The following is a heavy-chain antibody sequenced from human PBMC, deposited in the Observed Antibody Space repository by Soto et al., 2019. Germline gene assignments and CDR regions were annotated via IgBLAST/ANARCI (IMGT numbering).Heavy chain of an antibody. D-gene: IGHD2-2*01. CDR3: VRDVGFDYAN. Sequence: PGGSLRLSGVGSGFNFRAYWMSWVRQAPGKGLEWVATMNEDGSEIYYVGSVKGRFAISRDNDENSLYLQMSFVSAEDTGVYFCVRDVGFDYANWGQGTLVTVSS. CDR2: MNEDGSEI. V-gene: IGHV3-7*01. CDR1: GFNFRAYW. J-gene: IGHJ4*02.